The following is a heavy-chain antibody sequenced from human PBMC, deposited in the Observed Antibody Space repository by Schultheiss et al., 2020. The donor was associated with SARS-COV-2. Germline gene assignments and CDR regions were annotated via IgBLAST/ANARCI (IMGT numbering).Heavy chain of an antibody. CDR3: ARDPRVTVIDAFDL. D-gene: IGHD5/OR15-5a*01. V-gene: IGHV4-39*07. Sequence: SETLSLTCTVSGGSISSSSYYWGWIRQPPGKGLEWIGEIYHSGSTNYNPSLKNRVTISLDKSKNQFSLKLTSVTAADTAVYYCARDPRVTVIDAFDLWGQGTMVTVSS. J-gene: IGHJ3*01. CDR2: IYHSGST. CDR1: GGSISSSSYY.